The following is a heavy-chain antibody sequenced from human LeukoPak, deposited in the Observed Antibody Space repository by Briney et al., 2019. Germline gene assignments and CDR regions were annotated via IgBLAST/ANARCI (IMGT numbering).Heavy chain of an antibody. J-gene: IGHJ4*02. Sequence: PGGSLRLSCAASGFTVSSNYMSWVRQAPGKGLEWVSVIYSGGSTYYADSVKGRFTISRDNSKNTLYLQMNSLRAEDTAVYYCARVGNYYGSGSYYDGWGQGTLVTVSS. D-gene: IGHD3-10*01. CDR1: GFTVSSNY. V-gene: IGHV3-66*01. CDR3: ARVGNYYGSGSYYDG. CDR2: IYSGGST.